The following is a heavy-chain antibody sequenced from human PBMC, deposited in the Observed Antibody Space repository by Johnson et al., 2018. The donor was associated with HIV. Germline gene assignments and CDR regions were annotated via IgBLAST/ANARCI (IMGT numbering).Heavy chain of an antibody. Sequence: QVQLVESGGGVVQPVRSLRLSCAASGFTFGTFAMHWVRQAPGKGLEWVAVISYDGSNKYYADSVKGRFTISRDNSKNTLYLQMNSLRAEDTAVFYCARGALGDWVDAFDIWGQGTMVTVSS. CDR2: ISYDGSNK. CDR3: ARGALGDWVDAFDI. J-gene: IGHJ3*02. D-gene: IGHD3-16*01. V-gene: IGHV3-30-3*01. CDR1: GFTFGTFA.